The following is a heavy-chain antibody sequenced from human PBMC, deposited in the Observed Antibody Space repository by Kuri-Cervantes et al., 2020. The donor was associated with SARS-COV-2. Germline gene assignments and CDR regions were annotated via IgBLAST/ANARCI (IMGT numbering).Heavy chain of an antibody. D-gene: IGHD3-22*01. V-gene: IGHV4-34*01. Sequence: SETLSLTCAFYGESFSGYYWNWIRQSPGKGLEWIGEVNHRGSTNYNPSLKSRVTISVDTSSKQFSLHLGSVTAADTAVYYCARHLRHYYDSSGRYWYFDLWGRGTLVTVSS. CDR1: GESFSGYY. CDR3: ARHLRHYYDSSGRYWYFDL. CDR2: VNHRGST. J-gene: IGHJ2*01.